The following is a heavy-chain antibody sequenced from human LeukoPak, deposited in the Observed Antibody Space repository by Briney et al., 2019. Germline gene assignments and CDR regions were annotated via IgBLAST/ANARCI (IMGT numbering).Heavy chain of an antibody. J-gene: IGHJ4*02. CDR3: AKGIRDFSWLPGFDW. CDR2: PSFDGSNQ. CDR1: GFTFSTYG. V-gene: IGHV3-30*18. Sequence: GGSLRLSCAASGFTFSTYGMHWVRQAPGKGLEGVAVPSFDGSNQYYADSVKGRFTISRDNFKSTLFLQMNSLTAEDTAVYYCAKGIRDFSWLPGFDWWGQGIQVTVSS. D-gene: IGHD3-9*01.